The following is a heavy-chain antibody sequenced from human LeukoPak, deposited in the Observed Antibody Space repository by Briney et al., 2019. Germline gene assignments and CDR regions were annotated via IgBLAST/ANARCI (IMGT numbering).Heavy chain of an antibody. J-gene: IGHJ4*02. CDR2: ISYSGST. CDR3: ARGKGDFWSAPPADY. Sequence: SETLSLTCTVSGGSISTYYWTWIRQPPGKGLDWIGYISYSGSTNYNPSLKSRATISVDTSKNQFSLKLSSVTAADTAVYYCARGKGDFWSAPPADYWGQGTLVTVSS. V-gene: IGHV4-59*01. D-gene: IGHD3-3*01. CDR1: GGSISTYY.